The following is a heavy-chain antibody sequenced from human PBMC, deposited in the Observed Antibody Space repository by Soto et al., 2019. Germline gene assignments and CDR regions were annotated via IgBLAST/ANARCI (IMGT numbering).Heavy chain of an antibody. CDR2: ISTSGST. CDR1: GGSISSYY. D-gene: IGHD5-18*01. J-gene: IGHJ3*02. V-gene: IGHV4-4*07. CDR3: ARDGRRGSSYGYVNAFDI. Sequence: PSETLWLTCTACGGSISSYYGSWLRQHAGTGLEWIGRISTSGSTNYNPSLKSRVTMSVDTSKNQFYLKRSSVSAADTAVYYCARDGRRGSSYGYVNAFDIWGQGTRVTVAS.